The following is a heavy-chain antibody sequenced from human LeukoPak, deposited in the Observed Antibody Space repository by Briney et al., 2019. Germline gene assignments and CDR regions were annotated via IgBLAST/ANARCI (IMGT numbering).Heavy chain of an antibody. Sequence: GGSLRASCAASGFTFSSYSMSWVRQAPGKGLEWVANIKQDGSEKYYVDSVKGRFTISRDNAKNSLYLQMNSLRVEDTGVYYCARVAGVPWYWGQGTLVTVSS. J-gene: IGHJ4*02. CDR1: GFTFSSYS. D-gene: IGHD1-26*01. CDR2: IKQDGSEK. V-gene: IGHV3-7*01. CDR3: ARVAGVPWY.